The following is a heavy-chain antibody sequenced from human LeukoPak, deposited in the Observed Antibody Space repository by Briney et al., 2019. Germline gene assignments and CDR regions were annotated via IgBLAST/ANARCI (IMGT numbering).Heavy chain of an antibody. CDR1: GGSISSSRYY. CDR2: IYYSGST. V-gene: IGHV4-39*01. D-gene: IGHD6-6*01. J-gene: IGHJ4*02. Sequence: SETLSLTCTVSGGSISSSRYYWGWIRQPPGKGLEWIGSIYYSGSTYYNPSLKSRVTISVDTSKNQFSLKLSSVTAADTAVYYCASDPNSSSSDFDYWGQGTLVTVSS. CDR3: ASDPNSSSSDFDY.